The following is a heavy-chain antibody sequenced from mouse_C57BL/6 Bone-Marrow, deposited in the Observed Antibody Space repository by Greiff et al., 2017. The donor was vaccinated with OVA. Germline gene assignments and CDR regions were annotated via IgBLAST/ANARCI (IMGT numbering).Heavy chain of an antibody. V-gene: IGHV1-15*01. CDR3: TRGYSNYYAMDY. Sequence: QVQLQQSGAELVRPGASVTLSCKASGYTFTDYEMHWVKQTPVHGLEWIGAIDPETGGTAYNPKFKGTAILTADKSSSTAYMELRSLTSEDSAVYYGTRGYSNYYAMDYWGQGTSVTVSS. D-gene: IGHD2-5*01. J-gene: IGHJ4*01. CDR1: GYTFTDYE. CDR2: IDPETGGT.